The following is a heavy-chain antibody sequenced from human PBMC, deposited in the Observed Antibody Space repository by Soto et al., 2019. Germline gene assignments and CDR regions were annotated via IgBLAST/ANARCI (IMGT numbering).Heavy chain of an antibody. Sequence: QPGGSLRLSCAASGFTFSSYGMHWVRQAPGKGLEWVAVISYDGSNKYYADSVKGRFTTSRDNSKNTLYLQMNSLRAEDTAVYYCAKDRDYYDSWGQGTLVTVSS. CDR3: AKDRDYYDS. CDR2: ISYDGSNK. CDR1: GFTFSSYG. J-gene: IGHJ4*02. D-gene: IGHD3-22*01. V-gene: IGHV3-30*18.